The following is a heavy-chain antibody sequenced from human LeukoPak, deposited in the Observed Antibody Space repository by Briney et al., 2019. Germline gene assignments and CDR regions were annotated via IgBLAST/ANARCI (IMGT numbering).Heavy chain of an antibody. Sequence: SETLSLTCTVSGGSISSYYWSWIRQPPGKGLEWIGYIYYSGSTNYNPSLKSRVTISVDTSKNQFSLTLSSVTAADTAVYYCARGVDTLVVPFDYWGQGTLVTVSS. CDR2: IYYSGST. CDR3: ARGVDTLVVPFDY. D-gene: IGHD2-2*01. V-gene: IGHV4-59*01. J-gene: IGHJ4*02. CDR1: GGSISSYY.